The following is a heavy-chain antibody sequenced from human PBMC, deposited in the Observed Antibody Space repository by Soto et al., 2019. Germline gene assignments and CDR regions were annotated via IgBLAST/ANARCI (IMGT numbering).Heavy chain of an antibody. D-gene: IGHD2-2*01. J-gene: IGHJ2*01. CDR3: AKDRGPSDTSFYWYFDL. CDR1: GFTFSSYA. V-gene: IGHV3-23*01. CDR2: ISGSGGST. Sequence: PGGSLRLSCAASGFTFSSYAMSWVRQAPGKGLEWVSAISGSGGSTYYADSVKGRFTISRDNSKNTLYLQMNSLRAEDTAVYYCAKDRGPSDTSFYWYFDLWGRGTLVTVS.